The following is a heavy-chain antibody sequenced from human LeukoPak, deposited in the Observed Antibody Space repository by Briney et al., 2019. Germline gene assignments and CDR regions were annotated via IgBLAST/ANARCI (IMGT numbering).Heavy chain of an antibody. Sequence: GGALRLSCAASGFTFSSYAMSGVRQAPGQGLEWVSAISGSGGSTYYADSVKGRFTISRDNSKNTLYLQMNSLRAEDTAVYYCARAGGRYQLLTYYYYGMDVWGQGTTVTVSS. CDR1: GFTFSSYA. CDR3: ARAGGRYQLLTYYYYGMDV. J-gene: IGHJ6*02. CDR2: ISGSGGST. V-gene: IGHV3-23*01. D-gene: IGHD2-2*01.